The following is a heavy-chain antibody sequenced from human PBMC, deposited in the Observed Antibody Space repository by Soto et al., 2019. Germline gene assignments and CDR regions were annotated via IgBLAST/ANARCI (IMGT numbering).Heavy chain of an antibody. J-gene: IGHJ2*01. CDR3: AKERFVYDFGIFPIRPLTRLAL. CDR1: GVTFDSYA. CDR2: ISGGGTST. D-gene: IGHD3-16*01. V-gene: IGHV3-23*01. Sequence: GGSLRVSWVASGVTFDSYALNWTCQGQEKGLEWVSVISGGGTSTYYADSVKGRFTVSRDNSKNTMYLQMNSLSAEDTGVYYCAKERFVYDFGIFPIRPLTRLALW.